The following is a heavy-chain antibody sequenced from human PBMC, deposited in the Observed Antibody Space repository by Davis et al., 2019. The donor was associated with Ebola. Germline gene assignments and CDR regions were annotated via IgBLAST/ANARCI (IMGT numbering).Heavy chain of an antibody. J-gene: IGHJ2*01. CDR1: GGSFSGYY. CDR3: ARVRIAARSSIYWYFDL. V-gene: IGHV4-34*01. Sequence: PSETLSLTCAVYGGSFSGYYWSWIRQPPGKGLEWIGEINHSGSTNYNPSLKSRVTISVDTSKNQFSLKLSSVTAADTAVYYCARVRIAARSSIYWYFDLWGRGTLVTVSS. CDR2: INHSGST. D-gene: IGHD6-6*01.